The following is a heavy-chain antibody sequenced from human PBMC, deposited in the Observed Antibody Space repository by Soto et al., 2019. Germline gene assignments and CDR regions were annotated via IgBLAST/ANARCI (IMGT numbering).Heavy chain of an antibody. CDR2: ISSSSSYI. J-gene: IGHJ6*02. CDR1: GFTFSSYS. CDR3: ARATRLDYDFWSGPTNYYYGMDV. Sequence: GGSLRLSCAASGFTFSSYSMNWVRQAPGKGLEWVSSISSSSSYIYYADSVKGRFTISRDNAKNSLYLQMNSLRAEDTAVYYCARATRLDYDFWSGPTNYYYGMDVWGQGTTVTVS. D-gene: IGHD3-3*01. V-gene: IGHV3-21*01.